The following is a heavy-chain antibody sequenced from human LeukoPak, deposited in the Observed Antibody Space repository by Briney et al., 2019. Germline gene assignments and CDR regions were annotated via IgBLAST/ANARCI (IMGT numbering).Heavy chain of an antibody. CDR1: GYSFTSYW. CDR3: AGVSRAGYSGYDYGY. D-gene: IGHD5-12*01. J-gene: IGHJ4*02. Sequence: GESLKISCKGSGYSFTSYWIGWVRQMPGKGLEWMGIIYPGDSDTRYSPSFQGQVTISADKSISTAYLQWSSLKASDTAMYYCAGVSRAGYSGYDYGYWGQGTLVTVSS. V-gene: IGHV5-51*01. CDR2: IYPGDSDT.